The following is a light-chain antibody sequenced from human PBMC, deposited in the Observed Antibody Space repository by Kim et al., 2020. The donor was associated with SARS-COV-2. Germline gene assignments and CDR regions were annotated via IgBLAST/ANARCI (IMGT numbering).Light chain of an antibody. V-gene: IGLV3-21*04. CDR2: YDS. CDR3: QVWDSGVV. J-gene: IGLJ2*01. Sequence: SYELTQPPSVSVAPGKTARITCGGNNIGSKSVHWYQQKPGQAPVLFIYYDSDRPSGIPERFSGSNSGNTATLTISRVEAGDEADYYCQVWDSGVVFG. CDR1: NIGSKS.